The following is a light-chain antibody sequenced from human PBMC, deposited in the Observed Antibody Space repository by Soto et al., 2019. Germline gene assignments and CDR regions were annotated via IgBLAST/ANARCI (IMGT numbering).Light chain of an antibody. CDR2: AND. CDR3: AAWDDSLNGYV. V-gene: IGLV1-44*01. CDR1: SSNIAPNT. Sequence: QSVLTQPPSASGTPGQRVTISCSGSSSNIAPNTVNWYQHLPGAAPQLLIFANDRRPSGVPDRFSGSRSGTSASLAISGLQSEDEADYYCAAWDDSLNGYVFGTGNKVTVL. J-gene: IGLJ1*01.